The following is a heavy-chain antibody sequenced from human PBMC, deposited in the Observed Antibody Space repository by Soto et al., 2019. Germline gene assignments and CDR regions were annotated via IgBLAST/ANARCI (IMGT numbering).Heavy chain of an antibody. V-gene: IGHV1-69*05. CDR3: AREGVAGTCCFDY. CDR1: GGTFSSYA. Sequence: QVQLVQSGAEVKKPGSSVKVSCKASGGTFSSYAISWVRQAPGQGLEWMGGIIPIFGTANYAQKFQGRVTXTXDXXTRTAYMELSSLRSEDTAVYYCAREGVAGTCCFDYWGQGTLVTVSS. D-gene: IGHD6-19*01. J-gene: IGHJ4*02. CDR2: IIPIFGTA.